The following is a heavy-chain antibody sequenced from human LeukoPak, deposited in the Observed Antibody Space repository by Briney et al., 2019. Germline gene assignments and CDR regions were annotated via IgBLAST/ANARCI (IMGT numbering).Heavy chain of an antibody. V-gene: IGHV3-30*03. CDR3: ASGSGYYIDTPVDY. CDR1: GFTFNTFA. CDR2: ISYDGSNK. J-gene: IGHJ4*02. D-gene: IGHD3-22*01. Sequence: PGGSLRLSCAASGFTFNTFAMHWVRQAPGKGLEWVAIISYDGSNKYYADSVKGRFTISRDNSKNTLYLQMNSLRAEDTAVYYCASGSGYYIDTPVDYWGQGTLVTVSS.